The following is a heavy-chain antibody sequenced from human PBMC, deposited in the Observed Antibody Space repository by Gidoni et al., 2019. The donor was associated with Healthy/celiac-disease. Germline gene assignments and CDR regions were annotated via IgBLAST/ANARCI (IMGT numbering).Heavy chain of an antibody. CDR1: GGSISSGSYY. J-gene: IGHJ6*02. V-gene: IGHV4-61*02. D-gene: IGHD6-6*01. CDR2: IYTSGST. Sequence: QVQLQESGPGLVKPSQTLSLTCTVSGGSISSGSYYWSWSRQPAGKGLEWIGRIYTSGSTNYNPSLKSRVTISVDTSKNQFSLKLSSVTAADTAVYYCARVSTTARPYYGMDVWGQGTTVTVSS. CDR3: ARVSTTARPYYGMDV.